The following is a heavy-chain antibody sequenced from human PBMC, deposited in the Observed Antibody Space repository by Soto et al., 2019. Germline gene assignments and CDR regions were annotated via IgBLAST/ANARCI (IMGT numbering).Heavy chain of an antibody. J-gene: IGHJ6*02. CDR3: ARVGSSCHSGGCYYYYGLGV. Sequence: QVRLQESGPGLVKPSETLSLSCLVSGDSVGNGPYYWSWLRQSPGEGLEWIAYIYYSGRTNVNPSLESRVNISIDMSKNQFFLELRSVTAADAAVYFCARVGSSCHSGGCYYYYGLGVWGQGTTVAISS. D-gene: IGHD1-26*01. CDR1: GDSVGNGPYY. CDR2: IYYSGRT. V-gene: IGHV4-61*01.